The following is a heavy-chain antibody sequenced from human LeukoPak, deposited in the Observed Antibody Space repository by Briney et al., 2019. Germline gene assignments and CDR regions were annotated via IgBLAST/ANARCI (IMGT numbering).Heavy chain of an antibody. J-gene: IGHJ4*02. CDR1: GFTFSSYA. D-gene: IGHD3-22*01. V-gene: IGHV3-23*01. CDR2: ISGSGGSS. Sequence: GGSLRLSCAASGFTFSSYAMSWVRQAPGKGLEWVSSISGSGGSSYCADSVKGWFTISRDNSKNTLYLQMNSLRAEDTALYYCAKSPAYYHDSSGYFHYWGQGTLVTVSS. CDR3: AKSPAYYHDSSGYFHY.